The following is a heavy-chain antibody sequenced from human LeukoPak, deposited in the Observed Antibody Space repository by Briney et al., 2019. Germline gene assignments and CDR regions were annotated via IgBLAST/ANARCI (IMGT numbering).Heavy chain of an antibody. J-gene: IGHJ6*03. D-gene: IGHD3-10*01. V-gene: IGHV3-7*01. CDR3: AKTRPRGSGSYYSRHYYYYMDV. CDR2: IKQDGSEK. Sequence: GGSLRLSCAASGFTFSSYGMSWVRQAPGKGLEWVANIKQDGSEKYYVDSVKGRFTISRDNAKNSLYLQMNSLRAEDTAVYYCAKTRPRGSGSYYSRHYYYYMDVWGKGTTVTISS. CDR1: GFTFSSYG.